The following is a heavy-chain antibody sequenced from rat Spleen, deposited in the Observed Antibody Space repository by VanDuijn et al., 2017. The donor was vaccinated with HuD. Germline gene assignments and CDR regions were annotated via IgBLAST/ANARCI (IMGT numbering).Heavy chain of an antibody. D-gene: IGHD4-3*01. J-gene: IGHJ1*01. CDR3: ATQIRGHWYFDF. CDR1: GVTFSDYN. Sequence: EVQLVESGGGLVQPGRSLKLSCAASGVTFSDYNMAWVRQAPKKGREWVATIIYDGSRTYYRDSVKGRFTISRDKTKSTLYRQIDSLRSEDTATYYCATQIRGHWYFDFWGPGTMVTVSS. CDR2: IIYDGSRT. V-gene: IGHV5S10*01.